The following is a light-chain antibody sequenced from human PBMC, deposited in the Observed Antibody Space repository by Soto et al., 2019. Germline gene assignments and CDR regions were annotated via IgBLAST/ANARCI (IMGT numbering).Light chain of an antibody. CDR3: SSYAGSNKV. CDR2: EVS. J-gene: IGLJ1*01. V-gene: IGLV2-8*01. CDR1: SSDVGGYNY. Sequence: QSGPNQPPSAARAPGQAVTISCTGTSSDVGGYNYVSWYQQHPGKAPKLMIYEVSKRPSGVPDRFSGSKSGNTASLTVSGLQAEDEADYYCSSYAGSNKVFGTGTKVTVL.